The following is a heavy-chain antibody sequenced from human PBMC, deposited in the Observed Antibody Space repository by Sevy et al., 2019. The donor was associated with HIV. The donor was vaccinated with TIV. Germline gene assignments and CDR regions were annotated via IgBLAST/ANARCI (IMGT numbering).Heavy chain of an antibody. CDR1: GFTFSSHA. Sequence: GGSLRLSCAASGFTFSSHAMHWVRQAPGKGLEWMTIISYDGSNKNHADSVKGRFTISRDNSKNTLYLQMNSLRPEDMAVYYCARAPGAVIAAGPYDLDYWGQGTLVTVSS. CDR2: ISYDGSNK. J-gene: IGHJ4*02. CDR3: ARAPGAVIAAGPYDLDY. V-gene: IGHV3-30*04. D-gene: IGHD6-13*01.